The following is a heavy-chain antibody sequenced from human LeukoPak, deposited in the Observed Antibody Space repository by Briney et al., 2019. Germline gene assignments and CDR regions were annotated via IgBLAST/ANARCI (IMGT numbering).Heavy chain of an antibody. J-gene: IGHJ4*02. CDR3: VSGTTVTNFAY. Sequence: SETLSLTCTVSGGSISSYYWSWIRQPPGKGLEWIGYIYYSGSTNYNPSLKSRVTISVDTSKNQFSLKLSSVTAADTAVYYCVSGTTVTNFAYWGQGTLVTVSS. D-gene: IGHD4-17*01. CDR2: IYYSGST. CDR1: GGSISSYY. V-gene: IGHV4-59*01.